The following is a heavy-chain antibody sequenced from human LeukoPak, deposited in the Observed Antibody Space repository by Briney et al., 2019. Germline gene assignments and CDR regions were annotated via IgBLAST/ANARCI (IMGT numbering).Heavy chain of an antibody. CDR3: AKGSGEVVIADEDY. J-gene: IGHJ4*02. CDR2: ISGGGGST. V-gene: IGHV3-23*01. Sequence: PGGSLRLSCAASGFTFSSYAMSWVRQAPGKGLEWVSAISGGGGSTYYADSVKGRFTISRDNSKNTLYLQMNSLRAEDTAVYYCAKGSGEVVIADEDYWGQGTLVTVSS. CDR1: GFTFSSYA. D-gene: IGHD2-21*01.